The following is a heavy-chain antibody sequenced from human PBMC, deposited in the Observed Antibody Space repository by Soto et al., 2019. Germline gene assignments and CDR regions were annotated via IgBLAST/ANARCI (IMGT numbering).Heavy chain of an antibody. CDR2: INHSGST. D-gene: IGHD3-10*01. CDR1: GGSFSGYY. J-gene: IGHJ6*03. Sequence: SETLSLTCAVYGGSFSGYYWSWIRQPPGKGLEWIGEINHSGSTNYNPSLKSRVTISVDTSKNQFSLKLSSVTAADTAVYYCARGYGSGSYYEQNYYYYYMDVWGKGTTVT. CDR3: ARGYGSGSYYEQNYYYYYMDV. V-gene: IGHV4-34*01.